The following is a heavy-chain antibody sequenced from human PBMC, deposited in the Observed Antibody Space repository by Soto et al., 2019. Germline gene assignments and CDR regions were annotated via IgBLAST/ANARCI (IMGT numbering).Heavy chain of an antibody. CDR3: AREGVVFSTGWLDC. CDR1: GGSIIDEDYY. V-gene: IGHV4-30-4*01. J-gene: IGHJ4*02. D-gene: IGHD2-8*02. CDR2: VDHRGHT. Sequence: QVRLQESGPGLVRPSETLSLSCTVSGGSIIDEDYYWSWVRQPPGKALEWIGYVDHRGHTQYNPSLRSRLSLLSDTSKHQFSLRLTSVSVADTAVYFCAREGVVFSTGWLDCWGPGAQVTVS.